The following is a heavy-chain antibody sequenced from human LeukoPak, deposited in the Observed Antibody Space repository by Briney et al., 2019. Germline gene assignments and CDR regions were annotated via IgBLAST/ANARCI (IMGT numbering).Heavy chain of an antibody. CDR2: ISYIGTT. CDR3: ARDLVTVTKGFDI. Sequence: PSETLSLACAVSDDSFSSHYWTWIRQPPGKGLEWIGYISYIGTTNYNPSLKSRVTISIDTSKNQFSLKLSSVTAADTAVYYCARDLVTVTKGFDIWGQGTMVSVSS. D-gene: IGHD4-17*01. CDR1: DDSFSSHY. V-gene: IGHV4-59*11. J-gene: IGHJ3*02.